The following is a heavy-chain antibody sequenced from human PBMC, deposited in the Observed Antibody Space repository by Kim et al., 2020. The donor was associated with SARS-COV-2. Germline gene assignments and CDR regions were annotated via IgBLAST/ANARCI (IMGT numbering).Heavy chain of an antibody. J-gene: IGHJ4*02. D-gene: IGHD2-2*01. V-gene: IGHV3-11*03. CDR2: SYT. CDR3: ARSVPSDY. Sequence: SYTNYADSVKGRFTISRDNAKNSLYLQMNSLRAEDTAVYYCARSVPSDYWGQGTLVTVSS.